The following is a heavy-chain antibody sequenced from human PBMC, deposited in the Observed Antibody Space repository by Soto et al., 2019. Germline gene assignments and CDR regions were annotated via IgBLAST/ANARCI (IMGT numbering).Heavy chain of an antibody. D-gene: IGHD3-9*01. J-gene: IGHJ6*02. CDR2: IYYSGST. V-gene: IGHV4-31*03. Sequence: QVQLQESGPGLVKPSQTLSLTCTVSGGSISSGGYYWSWIRQHPGKGLEWIGYIYYSGSTYYNPSLKGRVTIPVDTSKNQFSLKPSSVTAADTAVYYCATTPLRYFAWPYYGMDVWGQGTTVTVSS. CDR1: GGSISSGGYY. CDR3: ATTPLRYFAWPYYGMDV.